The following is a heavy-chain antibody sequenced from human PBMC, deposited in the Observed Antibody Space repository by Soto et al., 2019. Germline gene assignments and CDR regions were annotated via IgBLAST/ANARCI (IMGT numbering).Heavy chain of an antibody. CDR2: ISSSSSYI. CDR1: GFTFSSYS. D-gene: IGHD3-22*01. V-gene: IGHV3-21*01. CDR3: ARDISQEWLLLGYYYGMDV. J-gene: IGHJ6*02. Sequence: GGSLRLSCAASGFTFSSYSMNWVRQAPGKGLEWVSSISSSSSYIYYADSVKGRFTISRDNAKNSLYLQMNSLRAEDTAVYYCARDISQEWLLLGYYYGMDVWGQGTTVTVSS.